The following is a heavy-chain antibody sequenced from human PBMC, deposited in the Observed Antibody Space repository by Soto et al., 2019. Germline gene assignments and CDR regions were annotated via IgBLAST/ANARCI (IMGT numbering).Heavy chain of an antibody. CDR2: IYYSGST. CDR1: GGSISSYY. CDR3: ARAADCSSTSCYGDDAFDI. D-gene: IGHD2-2*01. Sequence: SETLCLTCTVSGGSISSYYWSWIRQPPGKGLEWIGYIYYSGSTYYNPSLKSRVTISVDTSKNQFSLKLSSVTAADTAVYYCARAADCSSTSCYGDDAFDIWGQGTMVTVS. V-gene: IGHV4-59*12. J-gene: IGHJ3*02.